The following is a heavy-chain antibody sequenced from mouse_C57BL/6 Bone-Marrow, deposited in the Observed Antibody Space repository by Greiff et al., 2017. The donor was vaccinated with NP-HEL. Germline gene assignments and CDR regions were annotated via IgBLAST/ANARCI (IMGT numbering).Heavy chain of an antibody. CDR2: IYIGNGST. CDR3: ARLITTVVGGNYFDY. J-gene: IGHJ2*01. Sequence: EVQLQQSGAELVRPGSSVKMSCKTSGYTFTSYGINWVKQRPGQGLEWIGYIYIGNGSTEYNAKFKGKATLTSDTSSSTAYMQLSSLTSEDSAIYFCARLITTVVGGNYFDYWGKGTTLTVSS. V-gene: IGHV1-58*01. CDR1: GYTFTSYG. D-gene: IGHD1-1*01.